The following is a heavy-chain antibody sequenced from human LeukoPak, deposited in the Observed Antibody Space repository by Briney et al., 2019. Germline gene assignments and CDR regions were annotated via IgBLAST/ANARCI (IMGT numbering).Heavy chain of an antibody. V-gene: IGHV1-46*01. D-gene: IGHD6-13*01. CDR2: INPSGGST. CDR3: ARDGPGIAAADLPGGYYYYYMDV. Sequence: ASVKVSCKAPGYTFTSYYMHWVRQAPGQGLEWMGIINPSGGSTSYAQKFQGRVTMTRDTSTSTVYMELSSLRSEDTAVYYCARDGPGIAAADLPGGYYYYYMDVWGKGTTVTVSS. CDR1: GYTFTSYY. J-gene: IGHJ6*03.